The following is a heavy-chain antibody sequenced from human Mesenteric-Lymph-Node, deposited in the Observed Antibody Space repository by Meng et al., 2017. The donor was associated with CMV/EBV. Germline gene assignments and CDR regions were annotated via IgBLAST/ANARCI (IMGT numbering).Heavy chain of an antibody. V-gene: IGHV1-18*01. Sequence: ASVKVSCKTSGGTFSSYAISWVRQAPGQGLEWMGWISAYNGNTNYAQKLQGRVTMTTDTSTSTAYMGLRSLRSDDTAVYYCARVIVGAHIDYWGQGTLVTVSS. CDR2: ISAYNGNT. CDR1: GGTFSSYA. D-gene: IGHD2-21*01. J-gene: IGHJ4*02. CDR3: ARVIVGAHIDY.